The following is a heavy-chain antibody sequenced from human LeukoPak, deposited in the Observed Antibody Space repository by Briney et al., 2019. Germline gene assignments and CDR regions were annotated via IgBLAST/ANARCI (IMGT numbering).Heavy chain of an antibody. CDR1: GFTVSSNY. J-gene: IGHJ6*04. D-gene: IGHD6-13*01. CDR2: LYSGGST. CDR3: ARGEGSWQQHYYYYYGMDV. Sequence: GGSLRLSCAASGFTVSSNYMRWVRQARGEGLEGLSFLYSGGSTYYADSVKGRFTISRDNSKNTLYLQMNSLRAEDTAVYYCARGEGSWQQHYYYYYGMDVWGKGTTVTVSS. V-gene: IGHV3-53*01.